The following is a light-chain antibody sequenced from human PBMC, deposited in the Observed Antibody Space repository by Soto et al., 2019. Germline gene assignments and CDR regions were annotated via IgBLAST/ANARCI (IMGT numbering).Light chain of an antibody. J-gene: IGKJ5*01. CDR1: QSVSSNY. Sequence: EIVLTQSPGTLSLSPGERATLSCRASQSVSSNYLAWYQQKPGQAPRLLIYDVSTRATGVPARFSGSGSGTEFTLTISSLQPEDIATYYCQQYDNLPPNFGQGTRLEIK. CDR3: QQYDNLPPN. CDR2: DVS. V-gene: IGKV3-20*01.